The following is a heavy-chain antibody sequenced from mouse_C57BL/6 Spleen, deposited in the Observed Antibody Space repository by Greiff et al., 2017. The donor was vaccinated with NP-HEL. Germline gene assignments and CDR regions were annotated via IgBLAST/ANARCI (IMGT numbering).Heavy chain of an antibody. J-gene: IGHJ4*01. V-gene: IGHV1-52*01. Sequence: QVQLQQPGAELVRPGSSVKLSCKASGYTFTSYWMHWVKQRPIQGLEWIGNIDPSDSETHYNQKFKDKATLTVDKASSTAYMQRSSLTSEDAAVYYCARDNYNAMDYWGQGTSVTVSS. CDR2: IDPSDSET. D-gene: IGHD1-3*01. CDR3: ARDNYNAMDY. CDR1: GYTFTSYW.